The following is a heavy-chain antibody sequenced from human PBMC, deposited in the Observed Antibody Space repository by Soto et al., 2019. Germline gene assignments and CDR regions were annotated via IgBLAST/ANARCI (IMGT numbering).Heavy chain of an antibody. CDR1: GFTFSNAW. V-gene: IGHV3-15*07. Sequence: PGGSLRLSCAASGFTFSNAWMNWVRQAPGKGLEWVGRIKSKTDGGTTDYAAPVKGRFTISRDDSKNTLYLQMNSLKTEDTAVYYCTTGAPFYDFWSGYYSHWGQGTLVTVSS. CDR2: IKSKTDGGTT. D-gene: IGHD3-3*01. CDR3: TTGAPFYDFWSGYYSH. J-gene: IGHJ4*02.